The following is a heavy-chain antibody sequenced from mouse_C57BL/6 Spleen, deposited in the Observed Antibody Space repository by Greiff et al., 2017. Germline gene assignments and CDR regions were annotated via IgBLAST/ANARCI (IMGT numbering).Heavy chain of an antibody. Sequence: QVQLMQPGAELVRPGTSVKLSCKASGYTFTSYWMHWVKQRPGQGLEWIGVIDPSDSYTNYNQKFKGKATLTVDTSSSTAYMQLSSLTSEDSAVYYCARWATVFDDWGQGTTLTVSS. D-gene: IGHD1-1*01. CDR2: IDPSDSYT. V-gene: IGHV1-59*01. CDR3: ARWATVFDD. J-gene: IGHJ2*01. CDR1: GYTFTSYW.